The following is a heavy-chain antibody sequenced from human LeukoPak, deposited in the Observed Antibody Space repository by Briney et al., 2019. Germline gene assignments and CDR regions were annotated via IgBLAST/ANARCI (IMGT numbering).Heavy chain of an antibody. V-gene: IGHV3-21*01. CDR3: ARGYSSAFDY. Sequence: GGSLLLSCAASGFTFSSYSMNWVRPAPGKGLEWVSSISSSSSYIYYADSVKGRFTISRDNAKNSLYLQMNSLRAEDTAVYYCARGYSSAFDYWGQGTLVTVSS. CDR2: ISSSSSYI. D-gene: IGHD6-25*01. CDR1: GFTFSSYS. J-gene: IGHJ4*02.